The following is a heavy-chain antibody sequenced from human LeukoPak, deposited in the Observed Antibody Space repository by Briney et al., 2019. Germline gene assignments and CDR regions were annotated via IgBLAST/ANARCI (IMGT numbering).Heavy chain of an antibody. CDR2: IYTSGST. V-gene: IGHV4-4*07. Sequence: SETLSLTCTVSGGSISSYYWSWIRQPAGKGLEWIGRIYTSGSTNYNPSLKSRVTMSVDTSKNQFSLKLSSATAADTAVYYCARDLEYYDFWSGYYPGAFDIWGQGTMVTVSS. CDR3: ARDLEYYDFWSGYYPGAFDI. CDR1: GGSISSYY. D-gene: IGHD3-3*01. J-gene: IGHJ3*02.